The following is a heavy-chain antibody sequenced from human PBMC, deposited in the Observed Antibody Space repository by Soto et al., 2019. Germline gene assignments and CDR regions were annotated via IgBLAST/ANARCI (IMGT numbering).Heavy chain of an antibody. J-gene: IGHJ5*02. Sequence: NPGGSLRLSCAASGFTFSSYSMNWVRQAPGKGLEWVSSISSSSSYIYYADSVKGRFTISRDNAKNSLYLQMNSLRAEDTAVYYCARGNIAAAGENWFDPWGQGTLVTVPQ. D-gene: IGHD6-13*01. V-gene: IGHV3-21*01. CDR2: ISSSSSYI. CDR1: GFTFSSYS. CDR3: ARGNIAAAGENWFDP.